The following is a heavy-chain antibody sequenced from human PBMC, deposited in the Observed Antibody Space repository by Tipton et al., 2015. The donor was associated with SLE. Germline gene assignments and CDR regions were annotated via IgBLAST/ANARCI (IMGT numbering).Heavy chain of an antibody. CDR2: IYHSGST. J-gene: IGHJ4*02. Sequence: GLVKPSETLSLTCAVSGYSISSVYYWGWIRQPPGKGLEWIGSIYHSGSTYYNPSLKSRVTISVDTSKNQFSLKLSSVTAADTAVYYCASGTEVGRFDYWGQGTLVTVSS. CDR3: ASGTEVGRFDY. CDR1: GYSISSVYY. V-gene: IGHV4-38-2*01. D-gene: IGHD1/OR15-1a*01.